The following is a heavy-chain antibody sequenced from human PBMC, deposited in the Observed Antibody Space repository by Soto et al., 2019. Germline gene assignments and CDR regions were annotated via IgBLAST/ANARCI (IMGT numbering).Heavy chain of an antibody. CDR2: INYDGYS. J-gene: IGHJ6*02. V-gene: IGHV4-59*08. D-gene: IGHD3-10*01. CDR3: ARHGFGPLHGLVDV. CDR1: GGSITNYY. Sequence: QVQLQESGPGLMKPSETLSLTCTVSGGSITNYYCSWFRQPPGKGLEWIGYINYDGYSAYNLSLKRRVSLPRDAAKSKSSLVLESVSATDMAVYYCARHGFGPLHGLVDVWGQGTAVFVSS.